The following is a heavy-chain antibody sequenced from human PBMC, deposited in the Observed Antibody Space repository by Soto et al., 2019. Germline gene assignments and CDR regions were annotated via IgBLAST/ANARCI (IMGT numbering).Heavy chain of an antibody. CDR1: GFTFNSII. CDR3: ARALRDSHIHFDH. J-gene: IGHJ5*02. Sequence: DVQLVESGGGLVQPGGSLRLSCAASGFTFNSIIINWVRQAPGKGLEWVSYISPSSDTKYYADSVKGRFTISRDSAKKTVYLQMNSLRAEDKAVYFCARALRDSHIHFDHWGQGTRVTVSS. CDR2: ISPSSDTK. V-gene: IGHV3-48*01. D-gene: IGHD2-21*02.